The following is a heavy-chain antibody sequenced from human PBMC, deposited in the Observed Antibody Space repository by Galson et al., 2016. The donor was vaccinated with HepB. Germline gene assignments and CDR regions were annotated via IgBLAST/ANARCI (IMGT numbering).Heavy chain of an antibody. D-gene: IGHD3-10*01. Sequence: SLRLSCAASGFNFSTFTVNWVRQVPGKGLEWVSSISSSSLYIYYADSLRGRFTVSRDNSKNSLFLQMNSLGAEDTAIYYCARWSRGTGSSLDFWGQGTLVTVS. CDR3: ARWSRGTGSSLDF. CDR2: ISSSSLYI. CDR1: GFNFSTFT. V-gene: IGHV3-21*06. J-gene: IGHJ4*02.